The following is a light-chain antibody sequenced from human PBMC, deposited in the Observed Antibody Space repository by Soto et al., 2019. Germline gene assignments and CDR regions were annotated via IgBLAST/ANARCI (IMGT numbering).Light chain of an antibody. V-gene: IGKV3-20*01. CDR2: GAS. Sequence: EIVLTQSPGTLSLSPGERATLSCRARQSVSSSYLAWYQQKPGQAPSLLIYGASSRATGIPDRFSGSGSGTDFTLTISRLEPEDFAVYYCQQYGSSPPSWTFGQGTKVEIK. J-gene: IGKJ1*01. CDR3: QQYGSSPPSWT. CDR1: QSVSSSY.